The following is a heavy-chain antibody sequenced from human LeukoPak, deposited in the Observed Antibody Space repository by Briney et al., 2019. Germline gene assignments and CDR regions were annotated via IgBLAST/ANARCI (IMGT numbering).Heavy chain of an antibody. D-gene: IGHD3-22*01. V-gene: IGHV3-23*01. CDR3: AKVPFYFDGSGYYQYYFDY. CDR2: ISGSGGST. CDR1: GLTFRSYA. Sequence: GGSLRLSCAASGLTFRSYAMNWVRQAPGKGLEWVSAISGSGGSTYYADSVKGRFTISRDNSKNTLNLQMNSLRAEDTAVYYCAKVPFYFDGSGYYQYYFDYWGQGTLVTVSS. J-gene: IGHJ4*02.